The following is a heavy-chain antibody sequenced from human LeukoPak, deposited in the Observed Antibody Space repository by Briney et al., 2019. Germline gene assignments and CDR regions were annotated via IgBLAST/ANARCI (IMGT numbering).Heavy chain of an antibody. CDR3: AKVSVVLGYYFDY. CDR2: ISGSGGST. J-gene: IGHJ4*02. V-gene: IGHV3-23*01. CDR1: GFTFSSYA. D-gene: IGHD2-8*01. Sequence: QAGGSLRLSCAASGFTFSSYAMSWVRQAPGKGLEWVSAISGSGGSTYYADSVKGRFTISRDNSKNTLYLQMNSLRAEDTAVYYCAKVSVVLGYYFDYWGQGTLVTVSS.